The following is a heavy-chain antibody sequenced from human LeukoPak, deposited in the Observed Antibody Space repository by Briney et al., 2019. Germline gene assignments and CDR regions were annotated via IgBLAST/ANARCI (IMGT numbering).Heavy chain of an antibody. V-gene: IGHV4-59*08. D-gene: IGHD2/OR15-2a*01. J-gene: IGHJ4*02. Sequence: SETLSLTCTVSGGSLSSYYWSWIRPPPGKGLEWIAYISDIGSINYNPSLKSRVTISLDTSKNQFSLKLSSVTAADTAVYYCAGHHPRNTVDFWGQGTLVTVSS. CDR1: GGSLSSYY. CDR3: AGHHPRNTVDF. CDR2: ISDIGSI.